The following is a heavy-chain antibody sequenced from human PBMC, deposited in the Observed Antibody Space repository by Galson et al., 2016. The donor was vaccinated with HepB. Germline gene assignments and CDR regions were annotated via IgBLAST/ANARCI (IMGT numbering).Heavy chain of an antibody. CDR3: ARMGDGVYFDY. CDR2: IDWDDDK. Sequence: PALVKPTQTLTLTCTLSGFSLSTYGRRVSWIRQPPGKALEWLARIDWDDDKFYSTSLRTRLTISKDASKNQVVLTMTNMDPVDTATYYCARMGDGVYFDYGGQGTLVTVSS. J-gene: IGHJ4*02. D-gene: IGHD1-26*01. V-gene: IGHV2-70*04. CDR1: GFSLSTYGRR.